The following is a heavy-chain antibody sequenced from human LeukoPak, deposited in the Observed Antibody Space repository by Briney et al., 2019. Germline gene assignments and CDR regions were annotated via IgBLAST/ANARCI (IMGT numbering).Heavy chain of an antibody. CDR1: GGSISSSNW. Sequence: TLSLTCAVSGGSISSSNWWSWIRQPPGKGLEWVALISYDGNKKYYTDSVKGRFTISRDNSKNTLYLQMDSLRAEDTAVYYCARASDTLYYYYMDVWGKGTTVTVSS. V-gene: IGHV3-30*03. CDR2: ISYDGNKK. CDR3: ARASDTLYYYYMDV. J-gene: IGHJ6*03.